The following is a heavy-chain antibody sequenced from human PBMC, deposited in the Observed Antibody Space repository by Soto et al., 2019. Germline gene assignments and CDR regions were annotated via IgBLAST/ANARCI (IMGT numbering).Heavy chain of an antibody. J-gene: IGHJ4*02. CDR2: IYSSGTT. V-gene: IGHV3-53*01. D-gene: IGHD3-9*01. CDR3: ARAGSPFHSDSTGYWGFDY. CDR1: GFTCSYHQ. Sequence: PGGSLILSCAASGFTCSYHQMNWVRQAPGRGLEWVSVIYSSGTTYYGDSVKGRFTISRDNSKNTLYLQMNSLRTEDTALYYCARAGSPFHSDSTGYWGFDYWGQGTLVTVSS.